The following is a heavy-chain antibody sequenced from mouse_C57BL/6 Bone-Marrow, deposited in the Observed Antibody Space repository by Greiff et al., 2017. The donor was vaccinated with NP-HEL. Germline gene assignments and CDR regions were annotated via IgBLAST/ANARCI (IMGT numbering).Heavy chain of an antibody. Sequence: EVKVEESGGGLVQPGGSLSLSCAASGFTFTDYYMSWVRQPPGKALEWLGFIRNKANGYTTEYSASVKGRFTISRDNSQSILYLQMNALRAEDSATYYCARFNWDYFDYWGQGTTLTVSS. J-gene: IGHJ2*01. V-gene: IGHV7-3*01. CDR3: ARFNWDYFDY. CDR2: IRNKANGYTT. D-gene: IGHD4-1*02. CDR1: GFTFTDYY.